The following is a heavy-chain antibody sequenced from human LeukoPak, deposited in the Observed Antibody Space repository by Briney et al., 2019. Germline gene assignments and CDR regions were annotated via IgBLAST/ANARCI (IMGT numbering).Heavy chain of an antibody. Sequence: GASLRLSCAASGFTFSTYAMTWVRQAPGNGLEWVSAISGSGATTYYADSVKGRFTISRDNSKNTLFLQMNSLSAEDTAIYYCARYCTGGSCFFQYGMDVWGKGTTVTVSS. CDR2: ISGSGATT. J-gene: IGHJ6*04. CDR1: GFTFSTYA. CDR3: ARYCTGGSCFFQYGMDV. V-gene: IGHV3-23*01. D-gene: IGHD2-15*01.